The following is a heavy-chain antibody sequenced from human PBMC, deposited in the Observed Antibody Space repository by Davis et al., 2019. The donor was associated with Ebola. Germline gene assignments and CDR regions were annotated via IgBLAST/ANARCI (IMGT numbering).Heavy chain of an antibody. CDR3: ARDPVAGTLGYYYGMDV. Sequence: SLKISCAASGFTFSIHGMHWVRQAPGKGLAWVAVIWSDGSNKYYADSVKGRFTISRDNSKNTLYLPMNSRRAEDTAVYYCARDPVAGTLGYYYGMDVWGQGTTVTVSS. D-gene: IGHD6-19*01. J-gene: IGHJ6*02. CDR2: IWSDGSNK. CDR1: GFTFSIHG. V-gene: IGHV3-33*01.